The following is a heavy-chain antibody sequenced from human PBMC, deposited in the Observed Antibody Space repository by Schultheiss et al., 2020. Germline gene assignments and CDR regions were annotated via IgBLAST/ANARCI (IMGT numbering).Heavy chain of an antibody. V-gene: IGHV3-30*01. CDR2: ISYDGSNK. J-gene: IGHJ6*02. CDR1: GFTFSSYA. CDR3: ARDRLGCSSTSCPLYYYYGMDV. D-gene: IGHD2-2*01. Sequence: GESLKISCAASGFTFSSYAMHWVRQAPGKGLEWVAVISYDGSNKYYADSVKGRFTISRDNSKNTLYLQMNSLRAEDTAVYYCARDRLGCSSTSCPLYYYYGMDVWGQGTTVTVSS.